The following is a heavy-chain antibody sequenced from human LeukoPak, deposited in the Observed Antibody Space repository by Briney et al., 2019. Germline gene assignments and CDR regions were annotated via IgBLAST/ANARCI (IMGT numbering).Heavy chain of an antibody. CDR3: ATPCGGTISCLDVFDV. CDR1: GGSLSSYKYY. D-gene: IGHD4-23*01. CDR2: INYSGST. V-gene: IGHV4-31*03. J-gene: IGHJ3*01. Sequence: PSETLSLTCTISGGSLSSYKYYWSWLRQRPGKGLEWIGHINYSGSTSFNPYYKRRVSMSVDASKNKFSLKLTSVTAADTAVYSCATPCGGTISCLDVFDVWGQRTVVTVSS.